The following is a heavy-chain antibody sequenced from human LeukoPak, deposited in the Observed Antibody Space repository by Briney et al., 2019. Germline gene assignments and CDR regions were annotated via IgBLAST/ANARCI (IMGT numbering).Heavy chain of an antibody. CDR3: ARDFSSGYYYGGAPRGFDY. CDR2: IYGDGST. D-gene: IGHD3-22*01. CDR1: GFTVSSKY. Sequence: PGGSLRLSCAASGFTVSSKYMSWVRQAPGKGLEWVSLIYGDGSTYYADSVKGRFTVSRDNSKNMLYLQMNSLRAEDTAVYYCARDFSSGYYYGGAPRGFDYWGQGTLVTVSS. J-gene: IGHJ4*02. V-gene: IGHV3-66*01.